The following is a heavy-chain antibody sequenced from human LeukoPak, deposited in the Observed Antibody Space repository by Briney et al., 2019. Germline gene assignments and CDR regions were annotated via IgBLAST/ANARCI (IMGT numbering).Heavy chain of an antibody. CDR1: GFTFSSYS. J-gene: IGHJ4*02. Sequence: GGSLRLTCAASGFTFSSYSMNWVRQAPGKGLEWVSYISSSNSTINYADSVKGRFTISRDNAKNSLYLQMNSLRAEDTAVYYCARFLLWGQGTLVTVSS. D-gene: IGHD3-10*01. CDR2: ISSSNSTI. V-gene: IGHV3-48*04. CDR3: ARFLL.